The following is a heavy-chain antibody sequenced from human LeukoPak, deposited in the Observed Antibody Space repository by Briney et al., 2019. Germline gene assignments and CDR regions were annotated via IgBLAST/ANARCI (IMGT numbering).Heavy chain of an antibody. J-gene: IGHJ4*02. CDR2: IVARAGST. CDR1: GSTLTSYA. Sequence: LSGGSLRPSWPPPGSTLTSYAMSWARQHPGKGLGWVPIIVARAGSTYYADAVKGRFTVSRDNSKNTLYLQMNSLRAEDTAVYYCARKFGGYCSGTSCQINFDYWGQGTLVTVSS. D-gene: IGHD2-2*01. V-gene: IGHV3-23*01. CDR3: ARKFGGYCSGTSCQINFDY.